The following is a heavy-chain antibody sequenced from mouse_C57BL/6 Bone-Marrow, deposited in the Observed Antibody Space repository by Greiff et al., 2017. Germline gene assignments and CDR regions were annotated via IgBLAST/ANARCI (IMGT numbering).Heavy chain of an antibody. CDR2: IRSKSNNYAT. J-gene: IGHJ3*01. V-gene: IGHV10-1*01. CDR1: GFSFNTYA. D-gene: IGHD4-1*02. Sequence: EVKLVESGGGLVQPKGSLKLSCAASGFSFNTYAMNWVRQAPGKGLEWVARIRSKSNNYATYYADSVKDRFTISRDDSESMLYLQMNNLKTEDTAMYYCVSLNWDGAYWGQGTLVTVSA. CDR3: VSLNWDGAY.